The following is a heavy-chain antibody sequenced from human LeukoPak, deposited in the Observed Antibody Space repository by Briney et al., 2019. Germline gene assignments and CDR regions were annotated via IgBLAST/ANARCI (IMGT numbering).Heavy chain of an antibody. D-gene: IGHD3-10*01. CDR1: GYTFTGYY. CDR3: ARLVEAYYGSGGNWLDP. Sequence: ASVKVSCKASGYTFTGYYMHWVRQAPGQGLEWMGWINPNSGGTNYAQKFQGWVTMTRDTSISTAYMELSRLRSDDTAVYYCARLVEAYYGSGGNWLDPWGQGTLVTVSS. CDR2: INPNSGGT. J-gene: IGHJ5*02. V-gene: IGHV1-2*04.